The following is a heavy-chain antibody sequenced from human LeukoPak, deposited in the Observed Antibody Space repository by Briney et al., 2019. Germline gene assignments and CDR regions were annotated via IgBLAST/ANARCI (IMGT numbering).Heavy chain of an antibody. CDR3: AKWGDYDILTGYYDSDY. CDR2: IVGSGSST. J-gene: IGHJ4*02. D-gene: IGHD3-9*01. CDR1: GFTFSNYA. Sequence: GASLRLSCAASGFTFSNYAMSWVRQAPGKGLEWVSAIVGSGSSTYYADSVKVRFTISRDNSKNTLYLQLNRLSAEDTAVYYCAKWGDYDILTGYYDSDYWGQGTLVTVSS. V-gene: IGHV3-23*01.